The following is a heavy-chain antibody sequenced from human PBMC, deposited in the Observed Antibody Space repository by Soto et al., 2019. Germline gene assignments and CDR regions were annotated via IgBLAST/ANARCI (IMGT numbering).Heavy chain of an antibody. J-gene: IGHJ4*02. CDR2: IYRTGST. CDR3: ASRDPGTSVDY. CDR1: GGSFTSNNW. V-gene: IGHV4-4*02. Sequence: SETLSLTCAVSGGSFTSNNWWTWVRQPPGQGLEWIGEIYRTGSTQYNPSLKSRVTISLDKSENQFSLKVTSLTAADTSVYYCASRDPGTSVDYWGQGTLVTVSS. D-gene: IGHD1-7*01.